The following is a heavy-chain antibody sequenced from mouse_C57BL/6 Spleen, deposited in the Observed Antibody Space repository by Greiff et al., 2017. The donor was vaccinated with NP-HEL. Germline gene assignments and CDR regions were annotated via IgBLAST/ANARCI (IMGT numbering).Heavy chain of an antibody. CDR3: ARPGSSYAMDY. CDR1: GFTFSDYG. Sequence: EVKVVESGGGLVKPGGSLKLSCAASGFTFSDYGMHWVRQAPEKGLEWVAYISSGSSTIYYADTVKGRFTISRDNAKNTLFLQMTSLRSEDTAMYYCARPGSSYAMDYWGQGTSVTVSS. V-gene: IGHV5-17*01. CDR2: ISSGSSTI. D-gene: IGHD1-1*01. J-gene: IGHJ4*01.